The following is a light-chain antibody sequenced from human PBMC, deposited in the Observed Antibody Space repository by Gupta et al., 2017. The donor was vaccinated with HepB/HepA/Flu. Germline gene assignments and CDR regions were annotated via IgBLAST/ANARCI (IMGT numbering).Light chain of an antibody. J-gene: IGKJ4*01. V-gene: IGKV3-15*01. Sequence: EIVMTQSPATLSVSPGERGTLSCRASQSVHDNLAWYQQKPGQAPRLLIYRASTRATGTPARFSGSGSGTEFTLTISSWQSEDSAVYYCQQYNNWPPLTFGGGTKVEIK. CDR2: RAS. CDR1: QSVHDN. CDR3: QQYNNWPPLT.